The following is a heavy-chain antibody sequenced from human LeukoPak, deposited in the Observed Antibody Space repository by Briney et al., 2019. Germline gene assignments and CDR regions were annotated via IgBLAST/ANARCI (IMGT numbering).Heavy chain of an antibody. Sequence: ASVKVSCKPSGYTFTNYAMNWVRQAPGQGLEWMGWIHPSTGNPTYAQGFTGRFVFSLDTSVSTTYLQINSLTAEDTAVYYCARAFQSLGGLSLPDYWGQGTLVTVSS. J-gene: IGHJ4*02. CDR2: IHPSTGNP. V-gene: IGHV7-4-1*02. CDR3: ARAFQSLGGLSLPDY. CDR1: GYTFTNYA. D-gene: IGHD3-16*02.